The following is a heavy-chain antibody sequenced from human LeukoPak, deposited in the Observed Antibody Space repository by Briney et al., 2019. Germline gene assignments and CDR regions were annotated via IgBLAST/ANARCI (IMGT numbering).Heavy chain of an antibody. CDR2: INPSGGST. CDR1: GYTFTSYY. Sequence: ASVKVSCKASGYTFTSYYMHWVRQAPGQGLEWMGIINPSGGSTSYAQKFQGRVTMTRDMSTSTVYMELGSLRSEDTAVYYCAREETYYYGSGSYYFPIYWGQGTLVTVSS. CDR3: AREETYYYGSGSYYFPIY. V-gene: IGHV1-46*01. J-gene: IGHJ4*02. D-gene: IGHD3-10*01.